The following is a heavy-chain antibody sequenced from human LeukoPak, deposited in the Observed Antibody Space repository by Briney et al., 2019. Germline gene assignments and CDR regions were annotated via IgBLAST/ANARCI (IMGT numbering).Heavy chain of an antibody. V-gene: IGHV3-33*06. CDR2: IWYDGSNK. J-gene: IGHJ5*02. Sequence: PGRSLRLSCAASGFTFSSYGMHWVRQAPGKGLEWVAVIWYDGSNKYYADSVKGRFTISRDNSKNTLYLQMNSLRAEDTAVYYCAKEGVIAAAVNNWFDPWGQGTLVTVSS. CDR3: AKEGVIAAAVNNWFDP. CDR1: GFTFSSYG. D-gene: IGHD6-13*01.